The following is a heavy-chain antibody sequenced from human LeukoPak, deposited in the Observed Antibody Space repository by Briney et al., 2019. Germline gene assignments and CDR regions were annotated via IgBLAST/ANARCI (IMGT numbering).Heavy chain of an antibody. Sequence: GGSLRLSCAVSGFTFSSYEMNWVRQAPGKGLEWVSYITRDASNIYYADSVKGRFTISRDNAKNSLYLRMNSLRAEDTAVYYCARVQSGGYDNWFDPCGEKALVTVSS. CDR2: ITRDASNI. CDR3: ARVQSGGYDNWFDP. D-gene: IGHD2-15*01. V-gene: IGHV3-48*03. CDR1: GFTFSSYE. J-gene: IGHJ5*02.